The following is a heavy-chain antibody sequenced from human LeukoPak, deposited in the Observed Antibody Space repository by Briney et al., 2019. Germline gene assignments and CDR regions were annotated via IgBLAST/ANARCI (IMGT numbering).Heavy chain of an antibody. CDR1: GGSISSSSYY. CDR3: ARQSNVDTAMITYYYYGMDD. CDR2: IYYSGST. D-gene: IGHD5-18*01. Sequence: PSETLSLTCTVSGGSISSSSYYWGWIRQPPGKGLEWIGSIYYSGSTYYNPSLKSRVTISVDTSKNQFSLKLSSVTAADTAVYYCARQSNVDTAMITYYYYGMDDWGQGTTVTVSS. J-gene: IGHJ6*02. V-gene: IGHV4-39*01.